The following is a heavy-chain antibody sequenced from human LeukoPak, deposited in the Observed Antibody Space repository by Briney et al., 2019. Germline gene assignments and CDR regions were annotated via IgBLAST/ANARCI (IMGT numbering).Heavy chain of an antibody. CDR3: ARQYSGYDLDY. D-gene: IGHD5-12*01. Sequence: SETLSLTCTVSGGSISSYYWSWIRQPPGKGLERIGYIYYSGSTNYNPSLKSRVTISVDPSKNQFSLKLSSVTAADTAVYHCARQYSGYDLDYWGQGTLVTVSS. J-gene: IGHJ4*02. CDR2: IYYSGST. V-gene: IGHV4-59*08. CDR1: GGSISSYY.